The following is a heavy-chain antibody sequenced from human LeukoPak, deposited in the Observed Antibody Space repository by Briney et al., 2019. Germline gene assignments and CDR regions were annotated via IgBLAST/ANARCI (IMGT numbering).Heavy chain of an antibody. V-gene: IGHV4-31*03. Sequence: KTSETLSLTCTVSGGSISSGGYYWSWIRQHPEKGLEWIGYIYYSGSTYCNPSLKSRVTISVDTSKNQFSLKLSSVTAADTAVYYCARGGAADDAFDIWGQGTMVTVSS. D-gene: IGHD1-26*01. CDR1: GGSISSGGYY. J-gene: IGHJ3*02. CDR3: ARGGAADDAFDI. CDR2: IYYSGST.